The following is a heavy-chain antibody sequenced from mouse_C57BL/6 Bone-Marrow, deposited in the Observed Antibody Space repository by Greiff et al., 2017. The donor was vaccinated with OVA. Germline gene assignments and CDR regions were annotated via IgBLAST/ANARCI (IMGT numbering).Heavy chain of an antibody. CDR2: IHPNSGST. D-gene: IGHD2-1*01. CDR3: AGEGIYYGYFDY. Sequence: QVQLQQPGAELVKPGASVKLSCKASGYTFTSYWMHWVKQRPGQGLEWIGMIHPNSGSTNYNEKFKSKATLTVDKSSSTAYMQLSSLTSEDSAVDYCAGEGIYYGYFDYWGRGTTLTVSS. J-gene: IGHJ2*01. CDR1: GYTFTSYW. V-gene: IGHV1-64*01.